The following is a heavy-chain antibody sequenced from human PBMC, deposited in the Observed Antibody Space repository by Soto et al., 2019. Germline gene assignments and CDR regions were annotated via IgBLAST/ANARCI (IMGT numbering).Heavy chain of an antibody. CDR1: GGSVSSGSYY. CDR3: ARDRRYYYDSSGYSKGAFDI. Sequence: PSETLSLTCTVSGGSVSSGSYYWSWIRQPPGKGLEWIGYIYYSGSTNYNPSLKSRVTISVDTSKNQFSLKLSSVIAADTAVYYCARDRRYYYDSSGYSKGAFDIWGQGTMVTVSS. J-gene: IGHJ3*02. D-gene: IGHD3-22*01. CDR2: IYYSGST. V-gene: IGHV4-61*01.